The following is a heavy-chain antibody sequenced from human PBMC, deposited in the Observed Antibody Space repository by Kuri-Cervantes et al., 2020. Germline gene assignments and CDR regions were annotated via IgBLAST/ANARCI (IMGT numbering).Heavy chain of an antibody. D-gene: IGHD3-10*01. V-gene: IGHV3-48*03. CDR1: GFNFRSYE. J-gene: IGHJ4*02. Sequence: GGSLRLSCAASGFNFRSYEMIWVRQAPGKGLEWVSYITSTGSTIYYADSVKGRFTISRDNSKNTLYLQMNSLRAEDTAVYYCARGGFWSITMVQGVIRYWGQGTLVTVSS. CDR2: ITSTGSTI. CDR3: ARGGFWSITMVQGVIRY.